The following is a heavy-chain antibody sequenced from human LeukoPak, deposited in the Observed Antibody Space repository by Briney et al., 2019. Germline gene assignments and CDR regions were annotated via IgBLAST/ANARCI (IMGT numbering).Heavy chain of an antibody. Sequence: SETLSLTCTVSGGSISSSSYYWGWIRQPPGKGLEWIGSIYYSGSTYYNPSLKSRVTISVDTSKNQFSLKLSSVTAADTAVYYCARDSSGYSAPDYWGQGTLVTVSS. CDR3: ARDSSGYSAPDY. CDR1: GGSISSSSYY. V-gene: IGHV4-39*07. CDR2: IYYSGST. D-gene: IGHD3-22*01. J-gene: IGHJ4*02.